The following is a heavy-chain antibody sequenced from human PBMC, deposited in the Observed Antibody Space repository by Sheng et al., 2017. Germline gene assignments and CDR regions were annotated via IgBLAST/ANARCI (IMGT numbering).Heavy chain of an antibody. CDR2: ISSSGSTI. CDR3: ASTHGYTYGYQLDS. J-gene: IGHJ4*02. Sequence: EVQLVESGGGLTQPGGSLRLSCAASGFTFSNDEMNWVRQVPGKGLEWVSYISSSGSTIHYADSVKGRFTISRDNAKNSLYLQMNSLRAEDTAVYYCASTHGYTYGYQLDSWGQGTLVTVSS. V-gene: IGHV3-48*03. CDR1: GFTFSNDE. D-gene: IGHD5-18*01.